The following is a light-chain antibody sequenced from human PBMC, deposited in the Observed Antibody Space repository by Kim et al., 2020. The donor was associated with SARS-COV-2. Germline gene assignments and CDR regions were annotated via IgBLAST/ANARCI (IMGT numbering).Light chain of an antibody. CDR3: QEFNSYPPYT. Sequence: AIQLTQSPSSLSASVGDRVTITCRASQGITSALAWYQHRPGKAPKLLIYNASSLGSGVPSSFSGSGSGTDFTLTISSLQPEDFAIYYCQEFNSYPPYTFGQGTKLEI. CDR2: NAS. CDR1: QGITSA. J-gene: IGKJ2*01. V-gene: IGKV1-13*02.